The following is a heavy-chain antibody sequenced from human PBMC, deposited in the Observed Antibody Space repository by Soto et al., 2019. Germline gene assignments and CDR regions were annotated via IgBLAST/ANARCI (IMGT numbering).Heavy chain of an antibody. CDR3: ARDSSSQFCWSDP. CDR2: IIPIFGTA. V-gene: IGHV1-69*01. CDR1: GGTFSSYA. D-gene: IGHD6-6*01. J-gene: IGHJ5*02. Sequence: QVPLVQSGAEVKKPGSSVKVSCKASGGTFSSYAISWVRQAPGQGLEWMGGIIPIFGTANYAQQFQGRVTITADESTGTAYMELSSMRSEDTAVYYCARDSSSQFCWSDPWGQGTLVTVSS.